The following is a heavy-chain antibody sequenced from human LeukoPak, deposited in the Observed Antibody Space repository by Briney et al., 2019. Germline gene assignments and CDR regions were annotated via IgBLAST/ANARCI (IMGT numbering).Heavy chain of an antibody. CDR2: ISSTSSTI. D-gene: IGHD5-12*01. CDR1: GFTFSSYS. V-gene: IGHV3-48*01. CDR3: ARDRGYSGYDSVSMNY. Sequence: GGSLRLSCAASGFTFSSYSINWVRQAPGKGLEWVSYISSTSSTIYYADSVKGRFTISRDNAKNSLYLQMNSLRAEDTAVYYCARDRGYSGYDSVSMNYWGQGTLVTVSS. J-gene: IGHJ4*02.